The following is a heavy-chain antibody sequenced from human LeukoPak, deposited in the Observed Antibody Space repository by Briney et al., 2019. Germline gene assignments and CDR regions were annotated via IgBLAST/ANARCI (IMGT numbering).Heavy chain of an antibody. Sequence: SETLSLTCTVSGGSISSSSYYWGWIRQPPGKGLEWIGSIYYSGSTYYNPSLKSRVTISVDTSKNQFSLKLSSVTAADTAVYYCARQAARPSEWFDPWGQGTLVTASS. J-gene: IGHJ5*02. D-gene: IGHD6-6*01. CDR2: IYYSGST. V-gene: IGHV4-39*01. CDR3: ARQAARPSEWFDP. CDR1: GGSISSSSYY.